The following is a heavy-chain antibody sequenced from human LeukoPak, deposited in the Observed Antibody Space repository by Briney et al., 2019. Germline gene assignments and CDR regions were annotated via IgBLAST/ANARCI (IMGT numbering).Heavy chain of an antibody. Sequence: GGSLRLSCAASGFTFSNYDMHWVRQVTGKGPEWVSHIGTGTDTHYSDSVKGRFTISRENAQNSLYLQMNNLRAGDTAVYYCARDRRADYGRNDDAFDVWGQGTTVTVSS. CDR3: ARDRRADYGRNDDAFDV. CDR1: GFTFSNYD. V-gene: IGHV3-13*01. D-gene: IGHD4-23*01. CDR2: IGTGTDT. J-gene: IGHJ3*01.